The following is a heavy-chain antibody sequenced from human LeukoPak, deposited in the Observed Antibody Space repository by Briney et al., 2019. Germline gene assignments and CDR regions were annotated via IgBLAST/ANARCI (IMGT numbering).Heavy chain of an antibody. D-gene: IGHD6-19*01. CDR3: AKGRGWYFDY. V-gene: IGHV3-30*02. CDR1: GFTFSSYG. Sequence: GGSLRLSCAASGFTFSSYGMHWVRQAPGKGLEGVAFIRDDGSNKYYADSVKGRFTISRDNSRNTLYLQMNSLRAEDTAVYYCAKGRGWYFDYWGQGTLVTVSS. J-gene: IGHJ4*02. CDR2: IRDDGSNK.